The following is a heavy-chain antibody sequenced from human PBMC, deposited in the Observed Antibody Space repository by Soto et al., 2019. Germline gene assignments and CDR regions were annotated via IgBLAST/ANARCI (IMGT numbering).Heavy chain of an antibody. CDR3: ARYSGVAGTLDY. V-gene: IGHV4-61*01. D-gene: IGHD6-19*01. Sequence: PSETLSLTCTVSGGSVSSGSYYWSWIRQPPGKGLEWIGYIYYSGSTNYNPSLKSRVTISVDTSKNQFSLKLSSVTAADTAVYYCARYSGVAGTLDYWGQGTLVTVSS. CDR1: GGSVSSGSYY. CDR2: IYYSGST. J-gene: IGHJ4*02.